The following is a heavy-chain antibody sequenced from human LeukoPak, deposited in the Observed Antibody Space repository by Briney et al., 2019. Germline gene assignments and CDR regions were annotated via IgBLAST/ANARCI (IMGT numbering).Heavy chain of an antibody. CDR3: AKSVVLVRGVIPDKGQSGFDY. CDR1: GFTFSSSD. Sequence: GRSLRLSCAASGFTFSSSDMHWVRQAPGKGLEWVALISYDGNTKYYADSVKGRFTISRDNSKNTLYLQMNGLRAEDTAVYYCAKSVVLVRGVIPDKGQSGFDYWGQGTLVTVSS. D-gene: IGHD3-10*01. CDR2: ISYDGNTK. J-gene: IGHJ4*02. V-gene: IGHV3-30*18.